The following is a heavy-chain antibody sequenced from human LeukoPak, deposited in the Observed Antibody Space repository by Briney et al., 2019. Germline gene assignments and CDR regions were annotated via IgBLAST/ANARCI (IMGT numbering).Heavy chain of an antibody. V-gene: IGHV4-61*01. D-gene: IGHD4-17*01. J-gene: IGHJ5*02. CDR3: TRTNYGDYNWFDP. CDR1: GSAVSSGSYY. CDR2: IHYSGST. Sequence: SETLSLTCTVSGSAVSSGSYYWSWIRQPPGQGLEWIGYIHYSGSTKYNPSFKSRVTMSVDTSKNQFSLKVTSVTAADTAIYYCTRTNYGDYNWFDPWGQGTLVTVSS.